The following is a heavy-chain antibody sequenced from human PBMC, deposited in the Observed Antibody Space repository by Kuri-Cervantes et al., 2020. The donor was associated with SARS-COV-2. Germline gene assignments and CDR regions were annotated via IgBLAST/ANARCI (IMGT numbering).Heavy chain of an antibody. CDR3: ARDLEGYCSGGSCYEGWDYYYGMDV. CDR2: IWYDGSNK. J-gene: IGHJ6*02. CDR1: GFTFSSYG. V-gene: IGHV3-33*08. Sequence: GGSLRLSCAASGFTFSSYGMHWVRQAPGKGLEWAAVIWYDGSNKYYADSVKGRFTISRDNSKNTLYLQMNSLRAEDTAVYYCARDLEGYCSGGSCYEGWDYYYGMDVWGQGTTVTVSS. D-gene: IGHD2-15*01.